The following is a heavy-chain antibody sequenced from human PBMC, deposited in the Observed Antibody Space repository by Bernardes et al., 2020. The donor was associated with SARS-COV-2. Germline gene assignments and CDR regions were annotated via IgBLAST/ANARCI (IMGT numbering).Heavy chain of an antibody. J-gene: IGHJ4*02. CDR1: GYTFTTYA. V-gene: IGHV1-3*01. CDR3: ARGNSGYSPFDY. Sequence: ASVKVACKASGYTFTTYAMHWVRQAPGQGLEWMGYINAGDGRTKYSQNFQGRVNITRDTSASTAYMELSSLRSEDTAVYYCARGNSGYSPFDYWGQGTLVTVSS. D-gene: IGHD3-22*01. CDR2: INAGDGRT.